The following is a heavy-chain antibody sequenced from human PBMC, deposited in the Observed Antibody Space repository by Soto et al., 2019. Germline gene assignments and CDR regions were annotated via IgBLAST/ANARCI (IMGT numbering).Heavy chain of an antibody. D-gene: IGHD3-22*01. V-gene: IGHV1-46*01. J-gene: IGHJ4*02. Sequence: ASLKVSCKASGYTFITYFMHWVRQAPGQGLEWMGVINPSRGTTTYAQKFQDRVTMTRDTSTSTVYMELSSLRSEDTAVYYCARDRLRHYYDSSGYYLFDYWGQGTLVTVSS. CDR2: INPSRGTT. CDR3: ARDRLRHYYDSSGYYLFDY. CDR1: GYTFITYF.